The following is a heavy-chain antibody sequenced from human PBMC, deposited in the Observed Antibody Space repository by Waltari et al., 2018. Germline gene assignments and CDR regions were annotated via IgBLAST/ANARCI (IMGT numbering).Heavy chain of an antibody. CDR1: GFTFSNHA. J-gene: IGHJ4*02. V-gene: IGHV3-23*01. CDR3: AKARGQHLVYYYFDY. D-gene: IGHD6-13*01. CDR2: ISGSGGST. Sequence: EVQLLESGGGLVQPGGGSMRLSCAASGFTFSNHALPWVRQAPGKGLEWVSAISGSGGSTFYADSVKGRFTISRDNSKNTLYLQMNSLRAEDTAVYYCAKARGQHLVYYYFDYWGQGTLVTVSS.